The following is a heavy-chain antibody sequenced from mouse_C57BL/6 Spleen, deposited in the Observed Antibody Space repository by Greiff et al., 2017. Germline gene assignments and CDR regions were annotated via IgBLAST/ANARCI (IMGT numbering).Heavy chain of an antibody. Sequence: VQLQQSGAELVRPGASVTLSCKASGYTFPDYEMHWVKQTPVHGLEWIGAIDPETGGTAYNQKFKGKAILTADKSSSTAYMERRSLTSEDSAVDYCTRRAYSYAMDYWGQGTSVTVSS. J-gene: IGHJ4*01. V-gene: IGHV1-15*01. CDR1: GYTFPDYE. D-gene: IGHD2-10*01. CDR2: IDPETGGT. CDR3: TRRAYSYAMDY.